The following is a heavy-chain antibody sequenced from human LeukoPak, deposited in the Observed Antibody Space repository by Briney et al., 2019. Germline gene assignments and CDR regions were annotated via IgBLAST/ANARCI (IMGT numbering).Heavy chain of an antibody. J-gene: IGHJ4*02. Sequence: SGRSLRLSCAASGFTFSSYGMHWVRQAPGKGLEWGAVISYDGSNKYYADSVKGRFTISRDNSKNTLYLRMNSLRAEDTAVYYCAKLATSGYPDYWGQGTLVTVSS. D-gene: IGHD3-22*01. CDR1: GFTFSSYG. V-gene: IGHV3-30*18. CDR3: AKLATSGYPDY. CDR2: ISYDGSNK.